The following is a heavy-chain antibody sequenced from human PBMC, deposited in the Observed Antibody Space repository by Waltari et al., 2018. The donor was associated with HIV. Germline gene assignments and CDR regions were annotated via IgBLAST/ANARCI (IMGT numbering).Heavy chain of an antibody. D-gene: IGHD5-12*01. CDR3: ARTSLEDIVATAYYYGMDV. V-gene: IGHV1-69*04. J-gene: IGHJ6*02. CDR2: IIPILGIA. CDR1: GGTFSSYA. Sequence: QVQLVQSGAEVKKPGSSVKVSCKASGGTFSSYAISWVRQAPGQGLEWMGRIIPILGIANYAQKFQGRVTITADKSTSTAYMELSSLRSEDTAVYYCARTSLEDIVATAYYYGMDVWGQGTTVTVSS.